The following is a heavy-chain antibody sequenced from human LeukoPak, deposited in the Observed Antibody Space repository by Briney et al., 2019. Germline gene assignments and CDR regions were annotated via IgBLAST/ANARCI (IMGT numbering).Heavy chain of an antibody. J-gene: IGHJ6*03. Sequence: GASVKVSCKASGYTFTGYYMHWVRQAPGQGLEWMGWINPNNDDTHYAQKFQGTVTMTRDTSISTAHMELSSLRSDDTAVYYCARGVAGVYFYYYMDVWGKGTTVTVSS. CDR3: ARGVAGVYFYYYMDV. V-gene: IGHV1-2*02. CDR1: GYTFTGYY. D-gene: IGHD1-14*01. CDR2: INPNNDDT.